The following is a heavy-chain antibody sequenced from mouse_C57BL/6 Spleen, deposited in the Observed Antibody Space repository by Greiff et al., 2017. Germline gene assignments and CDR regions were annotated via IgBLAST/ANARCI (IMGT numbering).Heavy chain of an antibody. D-gene: IGHD2-3*01. Sequence: EVKLMESGPGLVKPSQSLSLTCSVTGYSITSGYYWNWIRQFPGNKLEWMGYISYDGSNNYNPSLKNRISITRDTSKNQFFLKLNSVTTEDTATYYCAREGDGYYSWFAYWGQGTLVTVSA. J-gene: IGHJ3*01. CDR2: ISYDGSN. V-gene: IGHV3-6*01. CDR1: GYSITSGYY. CDR3: AREGDGYYSWFAY.